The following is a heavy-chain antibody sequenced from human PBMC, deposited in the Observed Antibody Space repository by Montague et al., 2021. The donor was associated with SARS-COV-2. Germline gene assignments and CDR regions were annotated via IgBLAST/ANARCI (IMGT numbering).Heavy chain of an antibody. CDR3: ARSYGDYRDSYFDX. CDR2: IDWDEDQ. D-gene: IGHD4-17*01. J-gene: IGHJ4*02. V-gene: IGHV2-70*01. Sequence: PALGKPTQTLTLTCTFSGFSLNTSGMCVSWIRQPPGKALELLALIDWDEDQYYSTSLKTRLTISKDTSKNQVVLTMTNMDPIDTATYYCARSYGDYRDSYFDXGGQGTLVTVSS. CDR1: GFSLNTSGMC.